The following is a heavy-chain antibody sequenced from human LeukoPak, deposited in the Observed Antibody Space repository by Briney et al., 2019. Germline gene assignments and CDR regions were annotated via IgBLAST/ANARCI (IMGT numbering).Heavy chain of an antibody. CDR3: VSVKLGAPNLLDY. Sequence: GGSLRLSCAASGFTFSNYWMHWVRQVPEKGLLWVSRISGDGSSSDYADSVKGRFTLSRNTAPSTLYLQMNSLTPEDTAMSSCVSVKLGAPNLLDYWGQETLVTVSP. D-gene: IGHD1-26*01. CDR2: ISGDGSSS. J-gene: IGHJ4*02. CDR1: GFTFSNYW. V-gene: IGHV3-74*01.